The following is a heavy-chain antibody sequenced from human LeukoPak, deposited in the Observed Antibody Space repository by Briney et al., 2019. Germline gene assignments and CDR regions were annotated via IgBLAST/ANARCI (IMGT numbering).Heavy chain of an antibody. V-gene: IGHV3-21*01. D-gene: IGHD1-26*01. J-gene: IGHJ4*02. CDR1: GFTFSSYS. CDR3: ARDLVELADY. CDR2: ISSSSSYI. Sequence: PGGALRLSWAASGFTFSSYSMNWVRQAPGKGLEWVSSISSSSSYIYYADSVKGRFTISRDNAKNSLYLQMNSMRAEDTAVYYCARDLVELADYWGQGTLVTVSS.